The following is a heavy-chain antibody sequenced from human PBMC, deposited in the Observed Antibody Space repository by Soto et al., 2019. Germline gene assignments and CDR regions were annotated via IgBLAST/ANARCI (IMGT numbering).Heavy chain of an antibody. CDR1: GFTFSTYT. D-gene: IGHD1-26*01. J-gene: IGHJ4*02. V-gene: IGHV3-21*01. CDR2: INGRSNYV. Sequence: EVQVVESGGGLVKPGGSLRLSCVFSGFTFSTYTMNWVRQAPGKGLEWVSSINGRSNYVYYADSEKGRFTISRDTAKNSLSLQMNRLRAEDTAIYYCAREDGVVGSSSAFDHWGLGTLVTVSS. CDR3: AREDGVVGSSSAFDH.